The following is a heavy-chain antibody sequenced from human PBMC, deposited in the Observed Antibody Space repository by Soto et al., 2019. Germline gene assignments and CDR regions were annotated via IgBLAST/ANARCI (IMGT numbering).Heavy chain of an antibody. V-gene: IGHV4-39*01. D-gene: IGHD2-15*01. CDR1: GGSIYRSGYY. CDR3: GKVLVGATGHTDSDS. CDR2: IDYNRFT. Sequence: SETMSLTCTVSGGSIYRSGYYWGWIRQPPGRGLEWIGNIDYNRFTYSNPSLKSRVTISRDTSKNQFSLKLTSVTAAYTALYYCGKVLVGATGHTDSDSWGPGTLVTRLL. J-gene: IGHJ4*02.